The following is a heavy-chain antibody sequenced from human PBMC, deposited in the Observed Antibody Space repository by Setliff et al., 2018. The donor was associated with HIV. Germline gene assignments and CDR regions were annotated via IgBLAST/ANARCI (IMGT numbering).Heavy chain of an antibody. D-gene: IGHD1-26*01. CDR3: TTDLGSGRFSWNNN. CDR2: IRNKKNGGTT. CDR1: GFTFSNAW. J-gene: IGHJ4*02. V-gene: IGHV3-15*01. Sequence: PGGSLRLSCAAAGFTFSNAWMTWVRQAPGKGLEWVARIRNKKNGGTTYYAAPVEGRFTISRDDSKNTLSLQMNSPKTEDTAIYYCTTDLGSGRFSWNNNWGQGTLVTVSS.